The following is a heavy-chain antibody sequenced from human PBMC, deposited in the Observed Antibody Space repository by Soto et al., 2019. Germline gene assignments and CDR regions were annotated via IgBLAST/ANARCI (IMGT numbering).Heavy chain of an antibody. D-gene: IGHD5-12*01. CDR3: AKKSSGYEWGGFDY. Sequence: PVEFRRLYCGASGFTCSSYAMRWVRQAPGKRLEWVSAISGSGGSTYYADSVKGRFTISRDNSKNTLYLQMNSLRAEDTAVYYWAKKSSGYEWGGFDYWGQGT. J-gene: IGHJ4*02. CDR2: ISGSGGST. V-gene: IGHV3-23*01. CDR1: GFTCSSYA.